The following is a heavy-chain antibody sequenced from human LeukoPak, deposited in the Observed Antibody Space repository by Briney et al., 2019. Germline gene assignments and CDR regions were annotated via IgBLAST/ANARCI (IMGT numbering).Heavy chain of an antibody. CDR2: IIPIFGTA. D-gene: IGHD2-21*02. CDR1: GGTFSSYA. V-gene: IGHV1-69*13. J-gene: IGHJ3*02. Sequence: SVKVSCKASGGTFSSYAISWVRQAPGQGLEWMGGIIPIFGTANYAQKFQGRVTITADESTSTAYMELSSLRSEDTAVYYCARVVGGMVVTAGGWAFDIWGQGTMVTVSS. CDR3: ARVVGGMVVTAGGWAFDI.